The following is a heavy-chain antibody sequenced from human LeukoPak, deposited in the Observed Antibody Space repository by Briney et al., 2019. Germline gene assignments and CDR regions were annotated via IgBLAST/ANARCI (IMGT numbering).Heavy chain of an antibody. J-gene: IGHJ6*03. Sequence: TETLSLTCTVSGGSISSYYWNWIRQPPGKGLEWIGYIYYSGSTNYNPSLKSRVTISVDTSKNQFSLKLSSVTAADTAVYYCARGTIAVAGTDYYYYYMDVWGKGTTVTVSS. D-gene: IGHD6-19*01. CDR1: GGSISSYY. CDR3: ARGTIAVAGTDYYYYYMDV. V-gene: IGHV4-59*01. CDR2: IYYSGST.